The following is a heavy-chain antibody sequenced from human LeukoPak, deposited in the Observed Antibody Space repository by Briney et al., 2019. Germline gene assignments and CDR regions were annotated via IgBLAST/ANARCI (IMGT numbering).Heavy chain of an antibody. V-gene: IGHV1-18*01. D-gene: IGHD1-7*01. Sequence: ASVKVSCKASGYTFTSYGISWVRQAPGQGLEWMGWISAYNGNTNYAQKLQGRVTMTTDTSTSTAYMELRSLRSDDTAVYYCARQVTTGTSTNHFDYWGQGTLVTVSS. CDR3: ARQVTTGTSTNHFDY. CDR2: ISAYNGNT. CDR1: GYTFTSYG. J-gene: IGHJ4*02.